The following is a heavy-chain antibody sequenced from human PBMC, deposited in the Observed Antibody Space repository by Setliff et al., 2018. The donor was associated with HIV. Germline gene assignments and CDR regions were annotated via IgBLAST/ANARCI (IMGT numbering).Heavy chain of an antibody. V-gene: IGHV2-5*01. J-gene: IGHJ3*01. D-gene: IGHD3-22*01. CDR3: SHRRGYYDSSGYYIVGAFDV. CDR2: IYWNDVT. Sequence: SGPTLVNPTQTLTLTCTFSGFSLNTIGVGVGWIRQPPGEALEWLALIYWNDVTRYSPSLKSRLTITKDTSKNQVVLTMTTMDPVDTGTYYCSHRRGYYDSSGYYIVGAFDVWGQGTQVTVSS. CDR1: GFSLNTIGVG.